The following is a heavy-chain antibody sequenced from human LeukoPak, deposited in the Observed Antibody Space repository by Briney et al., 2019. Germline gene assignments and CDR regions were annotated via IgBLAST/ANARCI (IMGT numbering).Heavy chain of an antibody. CDR3: ARDVTGTTSDY. Sequence: SQILSLTCTVSGGSISSGSYYWSWIRQPAGKGLEWIGRIYTSGSTNYNPSLKSRVTISVDTSKNQFSLKLSSVTAADTAVYYCARDVTGTTSDYWGQGTLVTVSS. V-gene: IGHV4-61*02. CDR2: IYTSGST. D-gene: IGHD1-7*01. CDR1: GGSISSGSYY. J-gene: IGHJ4*02.